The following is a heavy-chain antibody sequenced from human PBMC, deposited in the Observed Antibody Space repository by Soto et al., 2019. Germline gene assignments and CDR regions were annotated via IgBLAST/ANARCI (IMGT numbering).Heavy chain of an antibody. CDR2: ISGSGGST. V-gene: IGHV3-23*01. J-gene: IGHJ6*03. CDR1: GFTFGSYA. Sequence: PGGSLRLSCAASGFTFGSYAMSWVRQAPGKGLEWVSAISGSGGSTYYADSVKGRFTISRDNPKNTLYLQMNSLRAEDTAVYYCAKQGYCSSTSCYGDYYYYYMDVWGKGTTVTVSS. CDR3: AKQGYCSSTSCYGDYYYYYMDV. D-gene: IGHD2-2*01.